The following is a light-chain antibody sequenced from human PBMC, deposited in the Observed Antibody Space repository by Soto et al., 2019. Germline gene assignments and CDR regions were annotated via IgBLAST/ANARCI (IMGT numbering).Light chain of an antibody. V-gene: IGLV2-11*01. J-gene: IGLJ1*01. Sequence: QSALTQPRSVCGSPGQSVTISCTGGSSDIGSNKFVSWYQQHPGKAPRLLIYDVNKWPSGVPDRFSGSKSGNTASLTISGLQADDEADYYCCSYEANCYVFGDGTNVTVL. CDR1: SSDIGSNKF. CDR3: CSYEANCYV. CDR2: DVN.